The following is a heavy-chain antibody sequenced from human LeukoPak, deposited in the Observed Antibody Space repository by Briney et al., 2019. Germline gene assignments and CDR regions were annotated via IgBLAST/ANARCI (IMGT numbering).Heavy chain of an antibody. CDR3: ARDSDGTGTGTQNAFDI. CDR1: GYTFTTYD. Sequence: GASVKVSCKASGYTFTTYDINWVRQATGQGLEWMGWMNPNSANTGYAQKFQGRVTMTRNTSISTAYMELSRLRSDDTAVYYCARDSDGTGTGTQNAFDIWGQGTMVTVSS. CDR2: MNPNSANT. J-gene: IGHJ3*02. V-gene: IGHV1-8*01. D-gene: IGHD1-1*01.